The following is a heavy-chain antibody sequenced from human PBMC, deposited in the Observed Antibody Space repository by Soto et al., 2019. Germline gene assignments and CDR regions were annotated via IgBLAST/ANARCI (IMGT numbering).Heavy chain of an antibody. CDR1: GFTFSSYA. CDR2: ISGSGGST. CDR3: ADGRYSSGWYDSGAFDI. V-gene: IGHV3-23*01. D-gene: IGHD6-19*01. J-gene: IGHJ3*02. Sequence: GGSLRLSCAASGFTFSSYAMSWVRQAPGKGLEWVSAISGSGGSTYYADSVKGRFTISRDNSKNTLYLQMNSLRAEDTAVYYCADGRYSSGWYDSGAFDIWGQGTMVTVSS.